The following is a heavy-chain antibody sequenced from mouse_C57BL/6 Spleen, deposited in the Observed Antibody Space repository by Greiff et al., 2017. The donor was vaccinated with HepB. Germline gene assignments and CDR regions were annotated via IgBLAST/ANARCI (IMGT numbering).Heavy chain of an antibody. V-gene: IGHV5-16*01. CDR3: ARSRPGYFDY. CDR2: INYDGSST. CDR1: GFTFSDYY. J-gene: IGHJ2*01. Sequence: EVKLVESEGGLVQPGSSMKLSCTASGFTFSDYYMAWVRQVPEKGLEWVANINYDGSSTYYLDSLKSRFIISRDNAKNILYLQMSSLKSEDTATYYCARSRPGYFDYWGQGTTLTVSS.